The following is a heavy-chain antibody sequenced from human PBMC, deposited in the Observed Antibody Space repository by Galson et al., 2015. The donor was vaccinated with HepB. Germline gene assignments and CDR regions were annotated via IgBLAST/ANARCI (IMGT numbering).Heavy chain of an antibody. CDR2: ISAYNGKT. Sequence: SVKVSCKASGYTFTTYGITWVRQAPGQGLEWMGWISAYNGKTNYAQKLQGRVTMTTDTSTSTAYMELRSLASDDTAVYYCARAVPRYYYDSSGSYYFDYWGRGTLVTVSS. CDR3: ARAVPRYYYDSSGSYYFDY. CDR1: GYTFTTYG. V-gene: IGHV1-18*01. J-gene: IGHJ4*02. D-gene: IGHD3-22*01.